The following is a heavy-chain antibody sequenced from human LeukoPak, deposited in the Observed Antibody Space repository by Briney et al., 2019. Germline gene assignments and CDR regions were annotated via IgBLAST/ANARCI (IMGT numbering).Heavy chain of an antibody. CDR1: GGSISSYY. Sequence: SETLSLTCSVSGGSISSYYWSWIRQPAGKGLEWIGRIHSSGSASYNPSLKTRVTMSVDTSKSQLSLKLSSVTAADTAVYYCARILEVRGVIWFDPWGQGTLVTVSS. CDR3: ARILEVRGVIWFDP. V-gene: IGHV4-4*07. D-gene: IGHD3-10*01. J-gene: IGHJ5*02. CDR2: IHSSGSA.